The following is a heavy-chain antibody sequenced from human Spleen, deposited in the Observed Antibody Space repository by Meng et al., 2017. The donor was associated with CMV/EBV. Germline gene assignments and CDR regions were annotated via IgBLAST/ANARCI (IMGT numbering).Heavy chain of an antibody. CDR3: ARAPIVVVPAANWIDP. CDR1: GGSFSGYY. J-gene: IGHJ5*02. CDR2: INHSGST. D-gene: IGHD2-2*01. V-gene: IGHV4-34*01. Sequence: QVQLQQWGAGLLKPSETLSLTCAFYGGSFSGYYWSWIRQPPGKGLEWIGKINHSGSTNYNPSLKSRVTISVDTSKNQFSLKLSSVTAADTAVYYCARAPIVVVPAANWIDPWGQGTLVTVSS.